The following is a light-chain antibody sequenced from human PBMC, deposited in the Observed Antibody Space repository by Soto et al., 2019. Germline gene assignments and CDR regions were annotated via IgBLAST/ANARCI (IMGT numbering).Light chain of an antibody. CDR3: QHADSFPLIT. CDR1: EDISTW. Sequence: DIQMTQSPSSVSASVGDRVTITCRSSEDISTWLAWYQQKPGKAPKLLIYAASSLQSGVPSRFSGSGSGTDFTLTISSLQPEDFAPYYCQHADSFPLITFGQGTRLDMK. J-gene: IGKJ5*01. CDR2: AAS. V-gene: IGKV1-12*01.